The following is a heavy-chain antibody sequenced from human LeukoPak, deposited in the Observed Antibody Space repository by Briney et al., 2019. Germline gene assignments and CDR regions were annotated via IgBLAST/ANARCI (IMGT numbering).Heavy chain of an antibody. CDR2: IKQDESEK. Sequence: GGSLRLSCAASGFTFSSYAMSWVRQAPGKGLEWVASIKQDESEKYYVDSVKGRFTTSRDNAKSSLYLQMNALRGEDTAVYYCARLVGDVTTWDCWGQGTLVTVSS. J-gene: IGHJ4*02. D-gene: IGHD1-26*01. CDR3: ARLVGDVTTWDC. V-gene: IGHV3-7*03. CDR1: GFTFSSYA.